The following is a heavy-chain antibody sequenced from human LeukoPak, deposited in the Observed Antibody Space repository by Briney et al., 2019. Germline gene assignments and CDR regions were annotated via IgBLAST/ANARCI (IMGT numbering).Heavy chain of an antibody. J-gene: IGHJ2*01. D-gene: IGHD3-3*01. CDR3: AKSRSRSGHEDGYFDL. Sequence: QSGGSLRLSCAASGFTFSSYAMSWVRQAPGKGLEWVSAISGSGGSTYYADSVKGRFTISRDNSKNTLYLQMNSLRAEDTAVYYCAKSRSRSGHEDGYFDLWGRGTLVTASS. CDR2: ISGSGGST. CDR1: GFTFSSYA. V-gene: IGHV3-23*01.